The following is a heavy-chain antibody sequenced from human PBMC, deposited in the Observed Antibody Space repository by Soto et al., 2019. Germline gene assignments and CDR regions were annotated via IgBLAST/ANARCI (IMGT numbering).Heavy chain of an antibody. D-gene: IGHD1-7*01. CDR2: IDPSDSYT. Sequence: PGESLKISCKGSGYSFTSYWISWVRQMPGKGLEWMGRIDPSDSYTNYSPSFQGHVTISADKSISTAYLQWSSLKASDTAMYYCARHLRSRRLELPAGMDVWGQGTTVNVSS. V-gene: IGHV5-10-1*01. CDR1: GYSFTSYW. J-gene: IGHJ6*02. CDR3: ARHLRSRRLELPAGMDV.